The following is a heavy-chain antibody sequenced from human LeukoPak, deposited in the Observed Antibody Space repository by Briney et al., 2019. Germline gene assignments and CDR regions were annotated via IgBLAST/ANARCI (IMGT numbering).Heavy chain of an antibody. CDR2: MNPKSGNT. V-gene: IGHV1-8*01. CDR1: GYTFTTYD. Sequence: GASVKVSCKASGYTFTTYDINWVRQAPGQGLEWMGWMNPKSGNTGVAQKLQGRLTMTRNTSTTTAYMELRSLRFEGTALYYCTRGRGWLAPFDFWGQGTLVTVSS. D-gene: IGHD3-22*01. J-gene: IGHJ4*02. CDR3: TRGRGWLAPFDF.